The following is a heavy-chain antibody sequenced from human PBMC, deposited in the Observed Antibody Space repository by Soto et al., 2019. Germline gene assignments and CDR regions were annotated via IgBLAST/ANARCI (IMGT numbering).Heavy chain of an antibody. J-gene: IGHJ5*02. D-gene: IGHD3-3*01. CDR2: IYYSGST. Sequence: SSETLSLTCTVSGGSISSYYWGWIRQPPGKGLEWIGYIYYSGSTNYNPSLKSRVTISVDTSKNQFSLKLSSVTAADTAVYYCARVCGTIFGVVSNWFAPWGQGTLVIVSS. V-gene: IGHV4-59*01. CDR1: GGSISSYY. CDR3: ARVCGTIFGVVSNWFAP.